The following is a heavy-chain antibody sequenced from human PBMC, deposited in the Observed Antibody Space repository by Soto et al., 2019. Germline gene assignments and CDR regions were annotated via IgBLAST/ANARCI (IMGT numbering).Heavy chain of an antibody. Sequence: SETLSLTCTVSGGSISNYYWSWIRQPAGKGLEWIGRIYTSGNTNYNPSLKGRVTMSVDMSKNQFSLKLSSVAAADTAVYYSARDDNGDKGGAFDPWGQGTLAPVYS. J-gene: IGHJ5*02. D-gene: IGHD4-17*01. CDR2: IYTSGNT. CDR1: GGSISNYY. V-gene: IGHV4-4*07. CDR3: ARDDNGDKGGAFDP.